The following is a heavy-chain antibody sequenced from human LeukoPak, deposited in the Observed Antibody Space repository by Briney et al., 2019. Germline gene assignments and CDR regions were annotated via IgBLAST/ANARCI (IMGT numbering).Heavy chain of an antibody. J-gene: IGHJ5*02. CDR2: IKQDGSQE. CDR1: RFTLSTYW. Sequence: GGSLRLSCAASRFTLSTYWMSWVRQAPGKGLEWVAHIKQDGSQEYYVDSVKGRFTISRDNSKNTLYLQMNSLRAEDTAVYYCAKDTVGSGWYWFDPWGQGTLVTVSP. V-gene: IGHV3-7*01. CDR3: AKDTVGSGWYWFDP. D-gene: IGHD6-19*01.